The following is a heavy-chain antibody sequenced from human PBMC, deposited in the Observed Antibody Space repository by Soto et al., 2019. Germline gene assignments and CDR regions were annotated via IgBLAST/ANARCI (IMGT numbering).Heavy chain of an antibody. V-gene: IGHV4-61*01. CDR2: IYSSGST. CDR1: DGSVSSGSYY. CDR3: ARDSLAFFDS. J-gene: IGHJ4*02. D-gene: IGHD5-12*01. Sequence: PSETLSLTCTVSDGSVSSGSYYWTWIRQPPGKGLEWIGNIYSSGSTLYNPSLKSRVIISVDQSMNQFSLKLSSVTAADTAVYYWARDSLAFFDSWGQGPRVSVSA.